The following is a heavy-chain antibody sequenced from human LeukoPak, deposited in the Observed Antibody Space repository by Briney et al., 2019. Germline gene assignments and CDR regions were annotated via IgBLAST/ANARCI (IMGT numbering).Heavy chain of an antibody. J-gene: IGHJ4*02. Sequence: GGSLRLSSAASGFIFTNYFMSWVRQAPGKGLEWVASIKHDGSEKYYVDSVRGRFTISRDNTMNSLYPQMSSLRAEDTAVYYCATDRGWRTSGYYLYYFEYWGQGTLVTYSS. CDR2: IKHDGSEK. CDR3: ATDRGWRTSGYYLYYFEY. V-gene: IGHV3-7*01. CDR1: GFIFTNYF. D-gene: IGHD3-3*01.